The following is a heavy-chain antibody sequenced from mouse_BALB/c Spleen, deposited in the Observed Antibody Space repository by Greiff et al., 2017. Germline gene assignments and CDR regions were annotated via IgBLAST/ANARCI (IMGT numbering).Heavy chain of an antibody. CDR1: GYTFTDYA. Sequence: QVQLQQSGAELVRPGVSVKISCKGSGYTFTDYAMHWVKQSHAKSLEWIGVISTYYGDASYNQKFKGKATMTVDKSSSTAYMELARLTSEDSAIYYCARSPATDYFDYWGQGTTLTVSS. CDR2: ISTYYGDA. V-gene: IGHV1S137*01. D-gene: IGHD1-2*01. J-gene: IGHJ2*01. CDR3: ARSPATDYFDY.